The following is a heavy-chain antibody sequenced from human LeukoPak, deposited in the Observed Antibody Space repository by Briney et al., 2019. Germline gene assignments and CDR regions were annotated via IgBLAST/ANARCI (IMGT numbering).Heavy chain of an antibody. D-gene: IGHD3-10*01. V-gene: IGHV3-30-3*01. Sequence: GRSLRLSCAASGFTFSNYDMHWVRQAPGKGLEWVAVISYDGSNKYYADSVKGRFTISRDNSKNTLYLQMNSLRAEDTAVYYCARDQYGSGSSWGQGTLVTVSS. CDR3: ARDQYGSGSS. J-gene: IGHJ4*02. CDR2: ISYDGSNK. CDR1: GFTFSNYD.